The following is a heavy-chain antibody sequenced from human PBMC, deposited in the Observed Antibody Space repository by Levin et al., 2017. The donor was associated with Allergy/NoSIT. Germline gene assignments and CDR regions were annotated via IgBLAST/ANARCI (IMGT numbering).Heavy chain of an antibody. CDR3: AKDIYLGQWAEQYVMDV. V-gene: IGHV3-9*01. CDR2: IIWNSETM. J-gene: IGHJ6*02. Sequence: GGSLRLSCAASGFTFEDYAMHWVRQAPGKGLEWISGIIWNSETMGYADSVKGRFTISRDNAEKSLYLQMNSLRPEDTAVYYCAKDIYLGQWAEQYVMDVWGQGTAVTVSS. CDR1: GFTFEDYA. D-gene: IGHD1-26*01.